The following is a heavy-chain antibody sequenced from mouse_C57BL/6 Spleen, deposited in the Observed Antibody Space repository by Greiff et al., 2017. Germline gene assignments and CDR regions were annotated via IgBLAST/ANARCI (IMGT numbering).Heavy chain of an antibody. J-gene: IGHJ1*03. CDR3: ARDPVTTVEGLWYFDV. D-gene: IGHD1-1*01. V-gene: IGHV5-16*01. CDR1: GFTFSDYY. Sequence: EVKLMESEGGLVQPGSSMKLSCTASGFTFSDYYMAWVRQVPEKGLEWVANINYDGSSTYYLDSLKSRFIISRDNAKNILYLQMSSLKSEDTATYYCARDPVTTVEGLWYFDVWGTGTTVTVSS. CDR2: INYDGSST.